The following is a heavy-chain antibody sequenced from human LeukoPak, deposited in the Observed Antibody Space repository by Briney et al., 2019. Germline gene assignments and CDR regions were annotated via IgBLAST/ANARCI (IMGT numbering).Heavy chain of an antibody. J-gene: IGHJ4*02. D-gene: IGHD6-13*01. CDR3: AREPFVGIAAAGTSSFDY. CDR2: ISYDGSNK. V-gene: IGHV3-30-3*01. CDR1: GFTFSRHW. Sequence: GGSLRLSCAASGFTFSRHWMSWVRQAPGKGLEGVAVISYDGSNKYYADSVKGRFTISRDNSKNTLYLQMNSLRAEDTAVYYCAREPFVGIAAAGTSSFDYWGQGTLVTVSS.